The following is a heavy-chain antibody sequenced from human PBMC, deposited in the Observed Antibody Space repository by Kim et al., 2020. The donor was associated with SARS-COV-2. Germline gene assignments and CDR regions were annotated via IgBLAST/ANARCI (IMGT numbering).Heavy chain of an antibody. V-gene: IGHV4-39*01. D-gene: IGHD6-19*01. CDR2: AYYSGNT. CDR1: GGSLSSSSYY. CDR3: ARQQRYSSGWYVAFYY. Sequence: SETLSLTCTVSGGSLSSSSYYWGWIRQAPGKGLEWIGTAYYSGNTYYNPSLKSRVTISVDTSKNQFSLKLGSVTAADTAVYYCARQQRYSSGWYVAFYY. J-gene: IGHJ6*01.